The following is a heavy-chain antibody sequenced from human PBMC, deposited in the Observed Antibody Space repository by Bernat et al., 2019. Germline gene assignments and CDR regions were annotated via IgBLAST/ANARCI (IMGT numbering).Heavy chain of an antibody. CDR1: GFTFSSYA. D-gene: IGHD6-19*01. Sequence: VQLVESGGGLVKPGGSLRLSCAASGFTFSSYAMHWVRQAPGKGLEWVAVMSSDGSNKKHADSVKGRFTISRDDFKNTLYLEMNSLRVEDTAVYYCARDRYSSGWYGTDYYYYGMDVWGQGTTVTVSS. J-gene: IGHJ6*02. V-gene: IGHV3-30-3*01. CDR3: ARDRYSSGWYGTDYYYYGMDV. CDR2: MSSDGSNK.